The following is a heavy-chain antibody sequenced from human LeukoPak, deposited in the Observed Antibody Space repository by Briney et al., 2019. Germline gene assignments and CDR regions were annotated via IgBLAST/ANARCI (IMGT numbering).Heavy chain of an antibody. D-gene: IGHD6-6*01. CDR3: ARDRPPRAFDI. V-gene: IGHV1-2*02. CDR2: INPNSGGT. J-gene: IGHJ3*02. CDR1: GYTFTGYY. Sequence: ASVKVSCKASGYTFTGYYMHWVRQAPGQGLEWMGWINPNSGGTNYAQKFQGRITMTRDTSISTAYMELTRLRSDDTAVYYCARDRPPRAFDIWGQGTMVTVSS.